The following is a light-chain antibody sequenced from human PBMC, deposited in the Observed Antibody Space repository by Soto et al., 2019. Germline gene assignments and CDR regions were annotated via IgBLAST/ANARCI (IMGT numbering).Light chain of an antibody. J-gene: IGLJ2*01. Sequence: QSALTQPPSASGSPGQSVTISCTVTSSDVGGYNYVSWYQQHPGKAPKLMIYEVSKRPSGVPDRFSGSKSGNTASLTVSGLQAEDEADYYCSSYAGSNNPVVFGGGTKLTVL. V-gene: IGLV2-8*01. CDR2: EVS. CDR3: SSYAGSNNPVV. CDR1: SSDVGGYNY.